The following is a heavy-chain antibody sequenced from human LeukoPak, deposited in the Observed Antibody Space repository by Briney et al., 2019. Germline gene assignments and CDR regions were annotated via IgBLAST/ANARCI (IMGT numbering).Heavy chain of an antibody. CDR2: IETDGDQK. J-gene: IGHJ4*02. CDR3: ARDIPSGFYTPDY. Sequence: GGSLRLSCVASGFTFSDYWMSWVRQAPGKGPEWVANIETDGDQKNYVDSVKGQFAISRDNARNSLYLQMNSLTDEDTAVYYCARDIPSGFYTPDYWGRGTLVTVSS. D-gene: IGHD5-12*01. V-gene: IGHV3-7*01. CDR1: GFTFSDYW.